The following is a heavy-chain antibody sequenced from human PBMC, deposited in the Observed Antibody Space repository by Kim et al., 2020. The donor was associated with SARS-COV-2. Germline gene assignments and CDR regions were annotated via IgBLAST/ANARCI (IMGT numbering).Heavy chain of an antibody. CDR3: AKVDSSGWYEVIDY. CDR1: GFTFSSYA. Sequence: GGSLRLSCAASGFTFSSYAMSWVRQAPGKGLEWVSGISGSGGSTYYADSVKGRFTISRDNSKNTLYLQMNSLRAEDTAVFYCAKVDSSGWYEVIDYWGQGTLVTVSS. D-gene: IGHD6-19*01. J-gene: IGHJ4*02. CDR2: ISGSGGST. V-gene: IGHV3-23*01.